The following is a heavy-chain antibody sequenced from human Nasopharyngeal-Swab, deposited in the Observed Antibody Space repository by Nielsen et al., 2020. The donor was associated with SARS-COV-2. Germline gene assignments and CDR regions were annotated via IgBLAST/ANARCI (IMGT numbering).Heavy chain of an antibody. Sequence: ASVKVSCKASGYTLSTYAMYWVREAPGQRPEIMGWINAGKGNTIYSQKFQGRVRISRDTPANTVYMELNRLRSEDTAVYYCARVPAVAASRIDYWGQGTLVTVSS. CDR1: GYTLSTYA. CDR2: INAGKGNT. D-gene: IGHD6-19*01. CDR3: ARVPAVAASRIDY. J-gene: IGHJ4*02. V-gene: IGHV1-3*01.